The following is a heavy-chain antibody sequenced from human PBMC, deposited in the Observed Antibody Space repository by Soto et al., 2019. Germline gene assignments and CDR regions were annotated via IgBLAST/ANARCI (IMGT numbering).Heavy chain of an antibody. D-gene: IGHD5-12*01. CDR2: IYYSGST. J-gene: IGHJ4*02. Sequence: SETLSLTCTVSGGSVSSGSYYWSWIRQPPGKGLEWIGYIYYSGSTNYNPSLKSRVTISVDTSKNQFSLKLSSVTAADTAVYYCARDNKYGGYPSFDYWGQGTLVTVSS. CDR1: GGSVSSGSYY. CDR3: ARDNKYGGYPSFDY. V-gene: IGHV4-61*01.